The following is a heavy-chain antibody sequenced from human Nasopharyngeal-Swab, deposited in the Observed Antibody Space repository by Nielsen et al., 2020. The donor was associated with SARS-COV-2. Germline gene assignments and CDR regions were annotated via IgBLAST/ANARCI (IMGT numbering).Heavy chain of an antibody. CDR1: GFTFSSYW. J-gene: IGHJ6*03. CDR3: ARDVRIFGVVIITYYYYYYMDV. D-gene: IGHD3-3*01. Sequence: GGSLRLSCAASGFTFSSYWMSWVRQAPGKGLEWVANIKQDGSEKYYVDSVKGRFTISRDNAKNSLYPQMNSLRAEDTAVYYCARDVRIFGVVIITYYYYYYMDVWGKGTTVTVSS. V-gene: IGHV3-7*01. CDR2: IKQDGSEK.